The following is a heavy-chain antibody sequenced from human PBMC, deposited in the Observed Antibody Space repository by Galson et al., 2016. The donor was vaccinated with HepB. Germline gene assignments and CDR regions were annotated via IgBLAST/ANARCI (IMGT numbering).Heavy chain of an antibody. V-gene: IGHV1-3*04. Sequence: SVKVSCKASGYTYTSYSVHWVRQAPGQSLEWMGWINTDNGNTKYSQKFQGRVTITRDTSANIAYMGLSNLISEDTAVYYCTRNAGGYNFGDWGQGTLVTVSS. CDR1: GYTYTSYS. CDR3: TRNAGGYNFGD. D-gene: IGHD5-24*01. J-gene: IGHJ4*02. CDR2: INTDNGNT.